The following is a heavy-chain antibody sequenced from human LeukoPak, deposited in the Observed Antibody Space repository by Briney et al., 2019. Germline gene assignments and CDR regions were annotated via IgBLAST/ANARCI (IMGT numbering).Heavy chain of an antibody. CDR1: GYSISSGYY. Sequence: SETLSLTCAVSGYSISSGYYWGWIRQPPGKGLEWIGSIYHSGSTYYNPSLKSRVTISVDTSKNQFSLKLSSVTAADTAVYYCARLSVYLYSGSYLIRGWFDPWGQGTLVTVSS. V-gene: IGHV4-38-2*01. CDR2: IYHSGST. D-gene: IGHD3-10*01. J-gene: IGHJ5*02. CDR3: ARLSVYLYSGSYLIRGWFDP.